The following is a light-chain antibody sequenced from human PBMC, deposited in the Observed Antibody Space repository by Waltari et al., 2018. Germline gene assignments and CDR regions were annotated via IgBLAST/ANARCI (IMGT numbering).Light chain of an antibody. CDR2: KAS. CDR1: QSINSW. J-gene: IGKJ4*02. V-gene: IGKV1-5*03. Sequence: DIQMTQFPSTLSASVGDRLTITCRASQSINSWLAWYQQKPGKAPKLLIYKASSLESGVPSRFSGSGSGTDFTLTISSLQPEDSATYYCQQSSNNPATFGEGTKVQIK. CDR3: QQSSNNPAT.